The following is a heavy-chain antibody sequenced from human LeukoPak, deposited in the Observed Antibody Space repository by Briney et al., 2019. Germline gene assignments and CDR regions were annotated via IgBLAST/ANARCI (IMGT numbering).Heavy chain of an antibody. Sequence: PGRSLRLSCAASGFTFSSYGMHWVRQAPGKGLEGVAVISYDGSNKYYADSVKGRFTISRDNSKNTLYLQMNSLRAEDTAVYYCAKDLVVGYGSGSYSSYYYGMDVWGQGTTVTVSS. J-gene: IGHJ6*02. CDR1: GFTFSSYG. CDR2: ISYDGSNK. D-gene: IGHD3-10*01. V-gene: IGHV3-30*18. CDR3: AKDLVVGYGSGSYSSYYYGMDV.